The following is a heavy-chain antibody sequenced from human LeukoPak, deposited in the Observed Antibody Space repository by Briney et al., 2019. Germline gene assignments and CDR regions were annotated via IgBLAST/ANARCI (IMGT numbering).Heavy chain of an antibody. CDR2: INPNSGGT. CDR1: GYTLTGYY. D-gene: IGHD6-19*01. Sequence: ASVKVSCKASGYTLTGYYMHWVRQAPGQGLEWMGWINPNSGGTNYAQKFQGRVTMTRDTSISTAYMELSRLRSDDTAVYYCARSVGLAGYYFDYWGQGTLVTVSS. J-gene: IGHJ4*02. CDR3: ARSVGLAGYYFDY. V-gene: IGHV1-2*02.